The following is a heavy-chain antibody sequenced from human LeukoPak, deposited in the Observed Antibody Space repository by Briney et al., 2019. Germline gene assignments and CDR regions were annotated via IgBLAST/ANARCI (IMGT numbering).Heavy chain of an antibody. CDR1: GGTFSSYA. CDR3: ASVDYYDSSGYLYY. Sequence: SVKVSCKASGGTFSSYAISWVRQAPGQGLEWMGGIIPIFGTANYAQKFQGRVTITADESTSTAYMELSSLRSEDPAVYYCASVDYYDSSGYLYYWGQGTLVTVSS. CDR2: IIPIFGTA. D-gene: IGHD3-22*01. V-gene: IGHV1-69*01. J-gene: IGHJ4*02.